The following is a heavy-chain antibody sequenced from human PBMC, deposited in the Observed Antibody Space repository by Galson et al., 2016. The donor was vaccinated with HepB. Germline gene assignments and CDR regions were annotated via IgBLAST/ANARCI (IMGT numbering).Heavy chain of an antibody. D-gene: IGHD6-13*01. CDR1: GFTFRSYA. J-gene: IGHJ4*02. V-gene: IGHV3-23*01. Sequence: SLRLSCAASGFTFRSYAMSWVRQAPGKGLEWVSSINYNGYTTYDADSVKGRFTISRDNSKNTLYLQMNSLRAEDTAVYYCARRAGSSWYSDYWGQGTLVTVSS. CDR2: INYNGYTT. CDR3: ARRAGSSWYSDY.